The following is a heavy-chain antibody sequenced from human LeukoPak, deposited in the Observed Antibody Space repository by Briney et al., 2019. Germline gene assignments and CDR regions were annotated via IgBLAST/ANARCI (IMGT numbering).Heavy chain of an antibody. CDR1: GGTFSSYA. Sequence: EASVKVSCKASGGTFSSYAISWVRQAPGQGLEWMGGIIPIFGTANYAQKFQGRVTITADESTSTAYMELSSLRSEDTAVYYCARDKIAVAGGFDYWGQGTLVTVSS. D-gene: IGHD6-19*01. CDR2: IIPIFGTA. V-gene: IGHV1-69*13. CDR3: ARDKIAVAGGFDY. J-gene: IGHJ4*02.